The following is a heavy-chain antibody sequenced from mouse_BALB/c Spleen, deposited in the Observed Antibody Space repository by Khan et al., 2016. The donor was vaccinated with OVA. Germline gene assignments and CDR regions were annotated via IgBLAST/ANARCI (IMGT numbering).Heavy chain of an antibody. J-gene: IGHJ3*01. CDR1: GYSITSGYF. CDR2: IRYDGDS. Sequence: EVQLVESGPGLVKPTQSLSLTCSVTGYSITSGYFWNWIRQFPGNKLEWMGYIRYDGDSNYNPSLKNRISITRDTSKNQSCMKLSSVTLEDTAPDTGARGGSSGPAWFAYWGQGTLVTVAA. CDR3: ARGGSSGPAWFAY. D-gene: IGHD3-1*01. V-gene: IGHV3-6*02.